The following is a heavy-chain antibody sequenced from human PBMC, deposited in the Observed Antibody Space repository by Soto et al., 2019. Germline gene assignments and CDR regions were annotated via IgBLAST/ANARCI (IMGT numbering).Heavy chain of an antibody. D-gene: IGHD4-17*01. V-gene: IGHV1-58*01. Sequence: GASVKVSCKASGFTFTSSAVQWVRQARGQRLGWIGWIVVGSGNTNYAQKFQERVTITRDMSTSTAYMELSSLRSEDTAVYYCAAPTVTTETYYYGMDVWGQGTTVTVSS. J-gene: IGHJ6*02. CDR2: IVVGSGNT. CDR3: AAPTVTTETYYYGMDV. CDR1: GFTFTSSA.